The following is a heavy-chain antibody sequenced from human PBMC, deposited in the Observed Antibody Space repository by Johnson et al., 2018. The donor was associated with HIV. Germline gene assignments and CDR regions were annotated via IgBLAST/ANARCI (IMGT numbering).Heavy chain of an antibody. Sequence: VQLVESGGGVVRPGESLRLSCAASGFIFDDFGMNWVRHAPGKGLEWVSVIYSGGSTYYADPVKGRFTISRDNSKNTLYLQMNSLRAEDTAVYYCARDLVVGDHSTPLTHAFDIWGQGTMVTV. V-gene: IGHV3-66*01. CDR3: ARDLVVGDHSTPLTHAFDI. D-gene: IGHD1-26*01. CDR1: GFIFDDFG. CDR2: IYSGGST. J-gene: IGHJ3*02.